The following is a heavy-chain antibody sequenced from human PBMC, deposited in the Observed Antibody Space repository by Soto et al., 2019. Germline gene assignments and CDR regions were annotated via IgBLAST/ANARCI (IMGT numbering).Heavy chain of an antibody. CDR2: IYYSGST. V-gene: IGHV4-39*07. CDR1: GGSISSSSYY. J-gene: IGHJ6*02. D-gene: IGHD1-26*01. Sequence: SETLSLSCTVSGGSISSSSYYWGWIRQPPGKGLEWIGSIYYSGSTYYNPSLKSRVTISVDTSKNQFSLKLSSVTAADTAVYYCASSTTRNYYYYYGMDVWGQGTTVTVSS. CDR3: ASSTTRNYYYYYGMDV.